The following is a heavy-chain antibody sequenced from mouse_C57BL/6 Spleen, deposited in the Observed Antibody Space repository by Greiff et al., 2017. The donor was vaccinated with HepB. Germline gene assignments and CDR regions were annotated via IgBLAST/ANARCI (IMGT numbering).Heavy chain of an antibody. D-gene: IGHD1-1*01. CDR3: ANLYYYGSSLYAMDY. Sequence: QVQLQQSGAELVKSGASVKISCKASGYAFSSYWMNWVKQRPGKGLEWIGQIYPGDGDTNYNGKFKGKATLTADKSSSTAYMQLSSLTSEDSAVYFCANLYYYGSSLYAMDYWGQGTSVTVSS. J-gene: IGHJ4*01. V-gene: IGHV1-80*01. CDR2: IYPGDGDT. CDR1: GYAFSSYW.